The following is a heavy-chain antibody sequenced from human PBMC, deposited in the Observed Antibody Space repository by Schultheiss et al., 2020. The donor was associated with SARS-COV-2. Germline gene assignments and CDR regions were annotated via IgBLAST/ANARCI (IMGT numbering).Heavy chain of an antibody. D-gene: IGHD3-3*01. CDR1: GFTFSSYA. CDR3: ARDTGRITIFGVVWGGFDY. V-gene: IGHV3-30*03. Sequence: GESLKISCAASGFTFSSYAMSWVRQAPGKGLEWVAVISYDGSNKYYADSVKGRFTISRDNSKNSLYLQMNSLRAEDTAVYYCARDTGRITIFGVVWGGFDYWGQGTLVTVSS. J-gene: IGHJ4*02. CDR2: ISYDGSNK.